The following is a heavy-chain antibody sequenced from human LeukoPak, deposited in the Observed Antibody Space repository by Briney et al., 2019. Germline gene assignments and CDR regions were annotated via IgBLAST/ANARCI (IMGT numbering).Heavy chain of an antibody. CDR3: ARVVYSSWTIDY. V-gene: IGHV3-21*01. CDR1: GFIFSTYS. D-gene: IGHD6-6*01. CDR2: IRSSSTYT. Sequence: GGSLRLSCAASGFIFSTYSMNWVRQAPGTGLEWVSSIRSSSTYTYYADSVKGRFTISRDNAKNSLYLRMNGLRAEDTAVYYCARVVYSSWTIDYWGQGTLVTVSS. J-gene: IGHJ4*02.